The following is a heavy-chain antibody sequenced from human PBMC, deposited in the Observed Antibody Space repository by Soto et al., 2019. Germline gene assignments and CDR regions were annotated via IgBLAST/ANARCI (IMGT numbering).Heavy chain of an antibody. CDR1: GGSFSGYY. Sequence: NPSETLALTCAVYGGSFSGYYWSWIRQPPGKGLEWIGEINHSGSTNYNPSLKSRVTISVDTSKNQFSLKLSSVTAADTAVYYCARLFVRGYFSYGSGSYYSFPQPHYYYYYMDVWGKGTTVTVSS. D-gene: IGHD3-10*01. V-gene: IGHV4-34*01. J-gene: IGHJ6*03. CDR2: INHSGST. CDR3: ARLFVRGYFSYGSGSYYSFPQPHYYYYYMDV.